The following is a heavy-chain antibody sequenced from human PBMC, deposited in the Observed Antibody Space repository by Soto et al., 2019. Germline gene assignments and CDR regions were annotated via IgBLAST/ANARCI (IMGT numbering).Heavy chain of an antibody. CDR1: GGSISSSNW. J-gene: IGHJ3*02. CDR3: AKFITTVTNLAFDI. V-gene: IGHV4-4*02. Sequence: QVQLQESGPGLVKPSGTLSLTCAVSGGSISSSNWWSWVRQPPGKGLEWIGEIYHSGSTNYNPSLNSRVTLSVDKSKNQSSLKLSSLPAPETAVDYCAKFITTVTNLAFDIWGQGTMVTVSS. D-gene: IGHD4-17*01. CDR2: IYHSGST.